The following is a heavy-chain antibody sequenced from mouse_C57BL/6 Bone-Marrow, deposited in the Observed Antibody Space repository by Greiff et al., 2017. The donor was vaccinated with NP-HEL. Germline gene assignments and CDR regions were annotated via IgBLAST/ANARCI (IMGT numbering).Heavy chain of an antibody. Sequence: VQLQQSVAELVRPGASVKLSCTASGFNIKNTYMHWVKQRPEQGLEWIGRIDPANGNTKYAPKFQGKATITADTSSNTAYLQLSSLTSKDTAIYYCTRPPPYYYGSSWYFDVWGTGTTVTVSS. J-gene: IGHJ1*03. CDR2: IDPANGNT. CDR3: TRPPPYYYGSSWYFDV. D-gene: IGHD1-1*01. V-gene: IGHV14-3*01. CDR1: GFNIKNTY.